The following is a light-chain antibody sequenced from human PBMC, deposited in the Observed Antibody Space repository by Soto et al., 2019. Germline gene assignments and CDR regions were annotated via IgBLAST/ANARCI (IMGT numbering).Light chain of an antibody. V-gene: IGKV3-15*01. Sequence: EIVLPQSPGTLSLSPGSRATLSFRSSQSVSSSYLAWYQQKPGQAPRLLIYGASTRATGIPARFSGSGSGTEFTLTISSLQSEDFAVYYCQQYNNWLWTFGQGNKVDIK. CDR3: QQYNNWLWT. CDR2: GAS. J-gene: IGKJ1*01. CDR1: QSVSSSY.